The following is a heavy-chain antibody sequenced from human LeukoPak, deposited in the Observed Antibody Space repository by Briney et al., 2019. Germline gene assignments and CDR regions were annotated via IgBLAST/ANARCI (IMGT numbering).Heavy chain of an antibody. Sequence: WASVKVCCKASGRTFTSYDINWVRQATGQGLEWMGWMNPNSGNTGYAQKFQGRVTMTRNTSISTAYMELSSLRSEDTAVYYCARGSRFGELYYMDVWGKGTTVTISS. V-gene: IGHV1-8*01. CDR2: MNPNSGNT. D-gene: IGHD3-10*01. CDR3: ARGSRFGELYYMDV. CDR1: GRTFTSYD. J-gene: IGHJ6*03.